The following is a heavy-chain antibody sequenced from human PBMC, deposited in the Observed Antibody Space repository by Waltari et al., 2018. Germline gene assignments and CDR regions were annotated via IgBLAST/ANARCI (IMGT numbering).Heavy chain of an antibody. D-gene: IGHD2-15*01. CDR1: GYIFTAHG. V-gene: IGHV7-4-1*02. CDR3: ARDPKYCSGGTCKAWFDS. J-gene: IGHJ5*01. CDR2: INTNTRNP. Sequence: QVQLVQSGSELKNPGASVKISCRTSGYIFTAHGMHWVRQAPTQGLQWMGLINTNTRNPTYAQDFTGRFVFSLDKSVDTAYLEISSLQSEDTAIYFCARDPKYCSGGTCKAWFDSWGQGTLVSVSS.